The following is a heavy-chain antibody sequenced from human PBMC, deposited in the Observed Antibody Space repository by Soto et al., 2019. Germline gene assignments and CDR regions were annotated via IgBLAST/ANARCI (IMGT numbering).Heavy chain of an antibody. D-gene: IGHD3-22*01. CDR3: ARDPTYYDKGVHLDY. J-gene: IGHJ4*02. Sequence: GASVKVSCKASGYTFTSYGISWVRQAPGQGLEWMGWISAYNGNTNYAQKLQGRVTMTTDTSTSTAYMELRSLRSDDTAVYYCARDPTYYDKGVHLDYWGQGTLVTVSS. CDR2: ISAYNGNT. V-gene: IGHV1-18*01. CDR1: GYTFTSYG.